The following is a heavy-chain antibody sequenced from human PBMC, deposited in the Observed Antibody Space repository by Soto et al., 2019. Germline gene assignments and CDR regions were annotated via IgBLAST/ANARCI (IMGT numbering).Heavy chain of an antibody. V-gene: IGHV1-58*01. J-gene: IGHJ4*02. CDR3: ARGLYSSSYLDY. D-gene: IGHD6-6*01. Sequence: ASVKVSCKASGFTFTSSAVQWVRQARGQRLEWIGWIVVGSGNTNYAQKFQERVTITRDMSTSTAYMELSSLRSEDTAVYYCARGLYSSSYLDYWGQGTLVTVSS. CDR1: GFTFTSSA. CDR2: IVVGSGNT.